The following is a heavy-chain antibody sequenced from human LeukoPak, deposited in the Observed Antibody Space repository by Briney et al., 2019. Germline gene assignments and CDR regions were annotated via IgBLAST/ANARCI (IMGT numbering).Heavy chain of an antibody. CDR1: GFTLSTYS. J-gene: IGHJ3*02. Sequence: GGSLRLSCTVSGFTLSTYSLNWVHQAPGKGLEWVSFISSTGGTIYYADAVKGRFTVSRDNAKNSLLLQMNSLRAEDTALYYCARGYSRAAFDIWGQGTMVTVSS. V-gene: IGHV3-48*01. CDR3: ARGYSRAAFDI. CDR2: ISSTGGTI. D-gene: IGHD2-15*01.